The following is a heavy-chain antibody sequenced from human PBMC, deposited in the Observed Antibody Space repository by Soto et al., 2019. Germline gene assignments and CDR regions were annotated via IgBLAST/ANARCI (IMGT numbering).Heavy chain of an antibody. J-gene: IGHJ4*02. V-gene: IGHV2-5*02. CDR1: GFSLTTRGVG. CDR2: IYWDDDK. CDR3: AHRVLRAVFGLVTTTAIYFDF. Sequence: QITLNESGPTVVKPTETLTLTCTFSGFSLTTRGVGVGWVCQSPGKAQEGLAFIYWDDDKRYSTSRKSRLTITKDTSKNQVVLTMANVDPADTATYYCAHRVLRAVFGLVTTTAIYFDFWGQGTPVVVSS. D-gene: IGHD3-3*01.